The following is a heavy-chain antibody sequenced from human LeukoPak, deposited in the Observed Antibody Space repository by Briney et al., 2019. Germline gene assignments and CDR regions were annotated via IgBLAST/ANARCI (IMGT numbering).Heavy chain of an antibody. CDR1: GYTFTSYD. CDR3: ARVREYDYVWGSYRYEHYFDY. V-gene: IGHV1-8*01. J-gene: IGHJ4*02. D-gene: IGHD3-16*02. Sequence: ASVKVSCKASGYTFTSYDINWVRRSTGQALEWWGWMNPNSGNTGYAQKFQGRLTMTRNTSMSTAYMELSSLRSEDTAVYYCARVREYDYVWGSYRYEHYFDYWGQGTLVTVSS. CDR2: MNPNSGNT.